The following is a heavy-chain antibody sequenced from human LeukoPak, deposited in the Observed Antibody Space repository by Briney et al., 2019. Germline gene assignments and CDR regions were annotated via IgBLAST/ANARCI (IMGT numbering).Heavy chain of an antibody. V-gene: IGHV4-31*03. J-gene: IGHJ4*02. CDR2: IYYSGST. CDR3: ARQLLLAYYFDY. Sequence: SQTLSLNCTVSGGSIRRGGYYWSWTRHHPGKGLEWIGCIYYSGSTYHNPSLKSRVTISVDTSKNQSSLKLCSWTAPGPAAYSCARQLLLAYYFDYWGQGTLVTVSS. CDR1: GGSIRRGGYY. D-gene: IGHD2-15*01.